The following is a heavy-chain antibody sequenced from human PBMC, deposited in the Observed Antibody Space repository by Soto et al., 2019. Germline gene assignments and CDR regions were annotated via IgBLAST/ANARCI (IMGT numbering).Heavy chain of an antibody. Sequence: GASVKVSCKASGYTFTGYYMHWVRQAPGQGLEWMGWINPNSGGTNYAQKFQGRVTMTRDTSISTAYMELSRPRSDDTAVYYCARDTAGGYSYGIDAFDIWGQGTMVTVSS. CDR2: INPNSGGT. D-gene: IGHD5-18*01. J-gene: IGHJ3*02. V-gene: IGHV1-2*02. CDR1: GYTFTGYY. CDR3: ARDTAGGYSYGIDAFDI.